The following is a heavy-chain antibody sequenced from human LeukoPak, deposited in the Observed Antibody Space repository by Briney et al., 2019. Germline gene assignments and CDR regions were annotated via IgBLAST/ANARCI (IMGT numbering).Heavy chain of an antibody. V-gene: IGHV4-4*02. Sequence: SGTLSLTCAVSGGSITSGNWWTWVRQPPGKGLEWIGEIYHSGSTNYNPSLKSRLTISVDKSENQFSLALSSVTAADTAVYYCARGVPAAGAKWFDPWGPGSLVTVYS. CDR1: GGSITSGNW. J-gene: IGHJ5*02. D-gene: IGHD6-13*01. CDR3: ARGVPAAGAKWFDP. CDR2: IYHSGST.